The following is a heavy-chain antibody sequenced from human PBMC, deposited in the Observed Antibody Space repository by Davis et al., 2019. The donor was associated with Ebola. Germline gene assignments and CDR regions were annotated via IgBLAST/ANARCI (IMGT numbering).Heavy chain of an antibody. D-gene: IGHD6-6*01. CDR1: GFTFSSYW. CDR3: AISSIAAREGYYYGMDV. V-gene: IGHV3-7*03. CDR2: IKQDGSEK. Sequence: GESLKISCAASGFTFSSYWMSWVRQAPGKGLEWVANIKQDGSEKYYVDSVKGRFTISRDNAKNSLYLQMNSLRAEDTAVYYCAISSIAAREGYYYGMDVWGQGTTVTVSS. J-gene: IGHJ6*02.